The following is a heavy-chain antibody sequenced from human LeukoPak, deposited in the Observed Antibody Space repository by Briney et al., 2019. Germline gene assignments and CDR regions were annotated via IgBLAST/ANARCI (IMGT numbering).Heavy chain of an antibody. CDR1: GFTFSSYS. J-gene: IGHJ2*01. D-gene: IGHD5-18*01. Sequence: GGSLRLSCAASGFTFSSYSMNWVRQAPGKGLEWVSSISSTSTYIYYADSVKGRFTISRDNAKNTLYLQMISLRAEDTAVYYCARDTGWYFDLWGRGTLVTVSS. V-gene: IGHV3-21*01. CDR2: ISSTSTYI. CDR3: ARDTGWYFDL.